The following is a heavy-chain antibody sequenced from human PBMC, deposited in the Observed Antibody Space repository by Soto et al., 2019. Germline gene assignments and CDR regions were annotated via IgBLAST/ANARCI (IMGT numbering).Heavy chain of an antibody. Sequence: QVQLQESGPGLVKPSGTLSLTCAVSGGSISSNYWWSWVRQPPGKGLEWIGEIYHSGSTNYNPSLKSRVTISVDKSKTQFALKRSSVTAADPAVYYCARARPESGGDYWGQGTLVTVSS. V-gene: IGHV4-4*02. CDR3: ARARPESGGDY. CDR2: IYHSGST. J-gene: IGHJ4*02. CDR1: GGSISSNYW. D-gene: IGHD3-10*01.